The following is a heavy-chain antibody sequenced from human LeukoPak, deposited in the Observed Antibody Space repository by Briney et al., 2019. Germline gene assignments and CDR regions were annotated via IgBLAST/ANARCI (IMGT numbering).Heavy chain of an antibody. Sequence: GGSLRLSCAASGFTFSNYWMSWVRQAPGRGVEWVANIKQDGGEKYYVGSVKGRFTLSRDNAKNSLYLQMNSLRAEDTAVYYCARTRWYTSGWYSSYFDYWGQGTLVTVSS. CDR3: ARTRWYTSGWYSSYFDY. D-gene: IGHD6-19*01. J-gene: IGHJ4*02. V-gene: IGHV3-7*01. CDR2: IKQDGGEK. CDR1: GFTFSNYW.